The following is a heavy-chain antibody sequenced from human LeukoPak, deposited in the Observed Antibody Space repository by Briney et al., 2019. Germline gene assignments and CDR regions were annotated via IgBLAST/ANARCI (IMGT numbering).Heavy chain of an antibody. D-gene: IGHD3-22*01. CDR1: GGSFSGYY. J-gene: IGHJ5*02. Sequence: SETLSLTCAVYGGSFSGYYWSWIRQPPGKGLEWIGEINHSGSTNYNPSLKSRVTISVDTSKNQFSLKLSSVTAADTAMYYCARGRYYDSSRWFDPWGQGTLVSVSS. CDR2: INHSGST. V-gene: IGHV4-34*01. CDR3: ARGRYYDSSRWFDP.